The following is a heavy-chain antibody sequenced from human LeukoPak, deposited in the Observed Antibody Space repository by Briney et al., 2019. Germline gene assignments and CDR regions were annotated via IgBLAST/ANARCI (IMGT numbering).Heavy chain of an antibody. CDR2: INAYNGNT. D-gene: IGHD3-9*01. CDR3: ARGQYYDILTGYPY. Sequence: ASVKVSCKASGYNFNNYHITWVRQAPGQGLEWMGWINAYNGNTNYAQKLQDRVTMTTDTSTSTAYMELRSLRSDDTAVYYCARGQYYDILTGYPYWGQGTLVTVSS. CDR1: GYNFNNYH. J-gene: IGHJ4*02. V-gene: IGHV1-18*01.